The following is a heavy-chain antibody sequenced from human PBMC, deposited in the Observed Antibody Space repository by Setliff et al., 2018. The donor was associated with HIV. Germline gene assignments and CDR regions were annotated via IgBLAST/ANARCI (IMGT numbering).Heavy chain of an antibody. CDR2: IRGSGDTT. CDR3: AREDSSWYGSLDY. Sequence: PGGSLRLSCAASGFSFSSYSMSWVRQAPGKGLEWVSTIRGSGDTTHYADFVKGRFTITRDNSENTLYLQMNSLRAADMAVYYCAREDSSWYGSLDYWGQGTLVTVSS. CDR1: GFSFSSYS. D-gene: IGHD6-13*01. V-gene: IGHV3-23*01. J-gene: IGHJ4*02.